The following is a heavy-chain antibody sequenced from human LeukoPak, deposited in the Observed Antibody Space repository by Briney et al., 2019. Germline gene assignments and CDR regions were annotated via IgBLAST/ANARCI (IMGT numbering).Heavy chain of an antibody. CDR3: AREPHCSSTSCYRRYFDY. V-gene: IGHV3-33*01. D-gene: IGHD2-2*01. J-gene: IGHJ4*02. Sequence: GGSLRLSCAASGFTFSSYGMHWVRQAPGQGLEWVAVIWYDGSNKYYADSVKGRFTISRDNSKNTLYLQMNSLRAEDTAVYYCAREPHCSSTSCYRRYFDYWGQGTLVTVSS. CDR2: IWYDGSNK. CDR1: GFTFSSYG.